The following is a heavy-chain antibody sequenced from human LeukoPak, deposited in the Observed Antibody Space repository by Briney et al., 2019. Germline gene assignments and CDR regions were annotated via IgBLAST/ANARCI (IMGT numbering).Heavy chain of an antibody. Sequence: ASVKVSCKASGYTFTGAYIHWVRQAPGQGPEWMGWINSYSGGTNYAQKFQGRVTLTRDTSINTAYMELSRLRSDDTAVYCARDGPGYSGYVRYWGQGTLVTVSS. CDR2: INSYSGGT. CDR3: ARDGPGYSGYVRY. CDR1: GYTFTGAY. V-gene: IGHV1-2*02. J-gene: IGHJ4*02. D-gene: IGHD5-12*01.